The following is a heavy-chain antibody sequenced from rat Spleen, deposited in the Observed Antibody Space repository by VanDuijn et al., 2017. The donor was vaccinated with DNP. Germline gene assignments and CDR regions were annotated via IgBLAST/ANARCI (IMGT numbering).Heavy chain of an antibody. D-gene: IGHD1-11*01. CDR3: SITESDY. Sequence: EVQLVESGGGLVQPGRSLKLSCTASGFTFTDYHMAWVRQAPKKGLEWVATIFHDGSRTYHRDSVQGRFIISRDNTKTTLNLQMDSLRSEDTATYYCSITESDYWGQGVMVTVSS. CDR2: IFHDGSRT. J-gene: IGHJ2*01. V-gene: IGHV5S10*01. CDR1: GFTFTDYH.